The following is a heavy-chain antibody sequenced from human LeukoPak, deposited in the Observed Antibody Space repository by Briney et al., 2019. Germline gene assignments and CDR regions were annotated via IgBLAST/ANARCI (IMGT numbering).Heavy chain of an antibody. CDR3: ARGGARDYYDSSGYPFFDY. J-gene: IGHJ4*02. Sequence: SETLSLTCAVYGGSFSGYYWSWIRQSPGKGLERIGEINHSGSTNYNPSLKSRVTISVDTSKNQFSLKLSSVTAADTAVYYCARGGARDYYDSSGYPFFDYWGQGTLVTVSS. CDR1: GGSFSGYY. D-gene: IGHD3-22*01. V-gene: IGHV4-34*01. CDR2: INHSGST.